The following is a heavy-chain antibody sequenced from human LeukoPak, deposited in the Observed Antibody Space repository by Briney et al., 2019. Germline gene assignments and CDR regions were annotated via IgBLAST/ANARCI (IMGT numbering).Heavy chain of an antibody. J-gene: IGHJ2*01. CDR3: ARGHMYYDILTGYFHHWYFDL. CDR1: GCSISSYY. D-gene: IGHD3-9*01. V-gene: IGHV4-59*01. Sequence: SETLPLTCTVSGCSISSYYWSWIRQPPGKGLEWIGYIYYSGSTNYNPSLKSRVTITVDTSKNQYSLKLSSVPAADTAVYYCARGHMYYDILTGYFHHWYFDLWGRGTLVTVSS. CDR2: IYYSGST.